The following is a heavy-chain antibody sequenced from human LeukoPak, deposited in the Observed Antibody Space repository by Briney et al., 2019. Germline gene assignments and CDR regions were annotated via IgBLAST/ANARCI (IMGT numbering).Heavy chain of an antibody. J-gene: IGHJ1*01. CDR3: ARQYYYDGSGPFQH. D-gene: IGHD3-22*01. Sequence: TPSETLSLTCTVPGGSISSYYWSWIRQPPGKGLEWIGYIYYSGSTYYYNPSLKNRVTMSVDTSKNQFSLKLSSVTAADTAVYYCARQYYYDGSGPFQHWGQGTLVTVSS. CDR1: GGSISSYY. V-gene: IGHV4-59*08. CDR2: IYYSGSTY.